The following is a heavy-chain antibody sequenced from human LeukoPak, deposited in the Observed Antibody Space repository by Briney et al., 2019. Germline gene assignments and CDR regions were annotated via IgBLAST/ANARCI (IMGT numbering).Heavy chain of an antibody. CDR2: IYYRGST. Sequence: SETLSLTCTVSGGSISSTNDYWVWIRQPPGKGLEWIGSIYYRGSTYYNPSLKSRVTISVDTSKNQFSLKLSSVTAADTAVYYCARRFWGASYYYYYYMDVWGKGTTVTISS. CDR3: ARRFWGASYYYYYYMDV. J-gene: IGHJ6*03. D-gene: IGHD3-16*01. V-gene: IGHV4-39*01. CDR1: GGSISSTNDY.